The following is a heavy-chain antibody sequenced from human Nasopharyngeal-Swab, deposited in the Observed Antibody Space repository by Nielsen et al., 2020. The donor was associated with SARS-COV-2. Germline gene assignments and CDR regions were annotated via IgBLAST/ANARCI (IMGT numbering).Heavy chain of an antibody. CDR2: INAGNGNT. V-gene: IGHV1-3*01. D-gene: IGHD6-13*01. J-gene: IGHJ4*02. CDR1: GYTFTGYY. Sequence: ASVKVSCKASGYTFTGYYMHWVRQAPGQGLEWMGWINAGNGNTKYSQKFQGRVTITRDTSASTAYMELSSLRSEDTAVYYCARDSWAAAGGWAYWGQGTLVTVSS. CDR3: ARDSWAAAGGWAY.